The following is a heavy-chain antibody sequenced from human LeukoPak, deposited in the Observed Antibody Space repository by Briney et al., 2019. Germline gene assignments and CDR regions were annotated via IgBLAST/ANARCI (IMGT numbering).Heavy chain of an antibody. D-gene: IGHD3-22*01. V-gene: IGHV3-30-3*01. Sequence: GGSLRLSFAASGFTFSSYAMHWVRQAPGKGLEWVAVISYDGSNKYYADSVKGRFTISRDNSKNTLYLQMNSLRAEDTAVYYCAREITMIRDWGQGTPVTVSS. CDR2: ISYDGSNK. CDR1: GFTFSSYA. J-gene: IGHJ4*02. CDR3: AREITMIRD.